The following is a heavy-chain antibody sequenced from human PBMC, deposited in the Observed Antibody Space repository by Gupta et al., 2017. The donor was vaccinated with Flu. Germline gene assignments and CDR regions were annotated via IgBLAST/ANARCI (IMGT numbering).Heavy chain of an antibody. J-gene: IGHJ4*02. V-gene: IGHV1-2*06. CDR3: ARVAYCSTTSCFQPFDH. CDR2: INPNSGGT. Sequence: PGQGLEGMGRINPNSGGTKYAQKFQGRVTLTRDTSISTAYMELTRLTADDTAVYFCARVAYCSTTSCFQPFDHWGQGTLVTVSS. D-gene: IGHD2-2*01.